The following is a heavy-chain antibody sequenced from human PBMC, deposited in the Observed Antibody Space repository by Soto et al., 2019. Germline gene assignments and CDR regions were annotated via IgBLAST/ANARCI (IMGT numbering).Heavy chain of an antibody. J-gene: IGHJ6*02. CDR2: ISYDGSNK. CDR1: GFTFSSYG. Sequence: PGGSLRLSCAASGFTFSSYGMHWVRQAPGKGLEWVAVISYDGSNKYYADSVKGRFTISRDNSKNTLYLQMNSLRAEDTAVYYCAKDQHVLRFLEWSPALGVWGQGTTVTVSS. D-gene: IGHD3-3*01. CDR3: AKDQHVLRFLEWSPALGV. V-gene: IGHV3-30*18.